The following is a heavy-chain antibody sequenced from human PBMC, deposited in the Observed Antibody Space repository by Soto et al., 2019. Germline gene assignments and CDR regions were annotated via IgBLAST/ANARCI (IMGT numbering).Heavy chain of an antibody. Sequence: TGGSQRLSCAASGFTFDDYGMSWVRQAPGKGLEWVSGINWNGGSTGYADSVKGRFTISRDNAKNSLYLQMNSLRAEDTALYYCARSIAAAGTRWFDPWGQGTLVTVS. CDR1: GFTFDDYG. CDR2: INWNGGST. J-gene: IGHJ5*02. D-gene: IGHD6-13*01. CDR3: ARSIAAAGTRWFDP. V-gene: IGHV3-20*04.